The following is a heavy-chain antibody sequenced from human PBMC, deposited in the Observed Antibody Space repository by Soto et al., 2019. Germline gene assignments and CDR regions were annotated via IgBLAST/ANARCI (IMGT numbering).Heavy chain of an antibody. J-gene: IGHJ6*02. Sequence: SETLSLTCTVSGGSISSYYWSWIRQPPGKGLEWIGYIYYSGSTNYNPSLKSRVTISVDTSKNQFSLKLSSVTAADTAVYYCAIVSGYDAGPFNYYYYGMDVWGQGTTVTVSS. CDR1: GGSISSYY. CDR2: IYYSGST. V-gene: IGHV4-59*01. D-gene: IGHD5-12*01. CDR3: AIVSGYDAGPFNYYYYGMDV.